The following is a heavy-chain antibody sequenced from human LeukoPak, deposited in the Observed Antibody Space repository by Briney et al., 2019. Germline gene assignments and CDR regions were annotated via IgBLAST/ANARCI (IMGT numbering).Heavy chain of an antibody. J-gene: IGHJ4*02. Sequence: SESLSLTCAVYGGSFSGYYWSWIRQPPGKGLEWIGEINHSGSTNYNPSLKSRVTLPIDTSKNQFSLNVRSVTAADTALYFCARAEINDYNRYWGQGILVIVSS. V-gene: IGHV4-34*01. CDR3: ARAEINDYNRY. D-gene: IGHD5-24*01. CDR1: GGSFSGYY. CDR2: INHSGST.